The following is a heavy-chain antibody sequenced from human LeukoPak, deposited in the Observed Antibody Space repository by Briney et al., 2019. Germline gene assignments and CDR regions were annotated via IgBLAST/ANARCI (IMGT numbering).Heavy chain of an antibody. V-gene: IGHV4-59*12. CDR1: GASINNNF. J-gene: IGHJ4*02. D-gene: IGHD3-22*01. Sequence: SETLSLTCTVSGASINNNFWTWIRQPPGKGLEWIGYIYSSGSANYNPSLKSRVIISGDTSKNQISLNLTSVTAATTAVYFCASHRDYSDTWGRGSLVTVSS. CDR3: ASHRDYSDT. CDR2: IYSSGSA.